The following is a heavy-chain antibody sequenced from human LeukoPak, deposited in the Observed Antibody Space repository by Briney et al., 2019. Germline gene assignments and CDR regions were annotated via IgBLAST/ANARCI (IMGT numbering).Heavy chain of an antibody. CDR3: TTGRVSNGMDV. CDR1: GFTFSNAW. J-gene: IGHJ6*04. CDR2: IKSKTDGGTT. V-gene: IGHV3-15*01. Sequence: GGSLRLSCAASGFTFSNAWMSWVRQAPGKGLEWAGRIKSKTDGGTTDYAAPVKGRFTISRDDSKNTLYLQMNSLKTEDTAVYYCTTGRVSNGMDVWGKGTTVTVSS.